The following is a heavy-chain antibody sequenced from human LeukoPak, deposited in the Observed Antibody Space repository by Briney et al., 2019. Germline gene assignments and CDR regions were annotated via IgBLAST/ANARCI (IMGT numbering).Heavy chain of an antibody. Sequence: GGSLRLSCAASGFTFSSSAMSWVRQVPGKGLEWVSGISASGGSTYYADSVKGRVTVSRDNSKSTLYLQMNSLRAEDTAVYYCAKSSYYDSSGYYREYYFDYWGQGTLVTVSS. V-gene: IGHV3-23*01. D-gene: IGHD3-22*01. CDR1: GFTFSSSA. CDR3: AKSSYYDSSGYYREYYFDY. J-gene: IGHJ4*02. CDR2: ISASGGST.